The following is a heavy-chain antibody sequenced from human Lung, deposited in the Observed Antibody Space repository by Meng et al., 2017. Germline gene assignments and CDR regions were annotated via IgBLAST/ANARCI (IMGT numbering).Heavy chain of an antibody. D-gene: IGHD4-11*01. CDR2: INHSGST. CDR3: ARGPTTMAHDFDY. Sequence: QLQQWGAGLLKPSETLSLTCVVSGGSFSDSYWSWIRQPPGKGLEWIGEINHSGSTNYNPSLESRATISVDTSQNNLSLKLSSVTAADSAVYYCARGPTTMAHDFDYWGQGTLVTVSS. J-gene: IGHJ4*02. CDR1: GGSFSDSY. V-gene: IGHV4-34*01.